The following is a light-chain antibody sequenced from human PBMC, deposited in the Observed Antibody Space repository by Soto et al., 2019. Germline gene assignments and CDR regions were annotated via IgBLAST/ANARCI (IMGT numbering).Light chain of an antibody. J-gene: IGKJ1*01. CDR3: QQYNSFRT. CDR2: DAS. CDR1: QSISNW. Sequence: DIQMTQSPSTLSASVRDRVTITCRASQSISNWVAWYQQKPGKAPKLLIYDASNLESGVPSRFSGSGSGTEFTLTISSLQPDDFATYYCQQYNSFRTFGQGTKVEIK. V-gene: IGKV1-5*01.